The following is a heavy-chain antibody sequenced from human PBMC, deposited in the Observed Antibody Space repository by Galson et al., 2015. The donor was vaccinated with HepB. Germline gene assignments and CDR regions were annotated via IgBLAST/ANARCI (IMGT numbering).Heavy chain of an antibody. CDR1: GFTFSSYA. J-gene: IGHJ6*02. CDR2: ISYDGSNK. CDR3: ARDKGGDYVDYYYGMDV. D-gene: IGHD4-17*01. Sequence: SLRLSCAASGFTFSSYAMHWVRQAPGKGLEWVAVISYDGSNKYYADSVKGRFTISRDNSKNTLYLQMNSLRAEDTAVYYCARDKGGDYVDYYYGMDVWGQGTTVTVSS. V-gene: IGHV3-30-3*01.